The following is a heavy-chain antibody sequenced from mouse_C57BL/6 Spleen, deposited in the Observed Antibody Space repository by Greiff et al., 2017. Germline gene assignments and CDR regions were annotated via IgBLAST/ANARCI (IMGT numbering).Heavy chain of an antibody. J-gene: IGHJ4*01. Sequence: VQGVESGPGLVAPSQSLSITCTVSGFSLTSYGVDWVRQPPGKGLEWLGVIWGGGSTNYNSALMSRLSISKDNSKSQVFLKMNSLQTDDTAMYYCAKRGGDGNFYYYAMDYWGQGTSVTVSS. D-gene: IGHD2-1*01. V-gene: IGHV2-9*01. CDR1: GFSLTSYG. CDR3: AKRGGDGNFYYYAMDY. CDR2: IWGGGST.